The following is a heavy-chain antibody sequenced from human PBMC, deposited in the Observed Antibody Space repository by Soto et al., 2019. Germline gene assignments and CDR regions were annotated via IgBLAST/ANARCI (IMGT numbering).Heavy chain of an antibody. CDR1: GFRFTDYY. CDR2: IDGSSDYT. V-gene: IGHV3-11*06. CDR3: ARDRRFSSTNYLAF. J-gene: IGHJ4*02. D-gene: IGHD2-8*01. Sequence: PGGSLRLSCTASGFRFTDYYMSWIRQPPGKGLEWLAYIDGSSDYTNSADSVKGRFTISRDNAKNSVFLQMNNLRADDTAVYYCARDRRFSSTNYLAFWGRGTRVTGSS.